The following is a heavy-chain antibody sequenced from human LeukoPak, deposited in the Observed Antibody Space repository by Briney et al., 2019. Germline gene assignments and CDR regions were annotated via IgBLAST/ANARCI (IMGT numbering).Heavy chain of an antibody. V-gene: IGHV3-7*01. Sequence: PSETLSLTCAVYGGSFSGYYWSWVRQAPGKGLEWVANIKQEGSEKYFVDSVKGRFTISRDNAKNSLYLQMNSLRAEDTAVYYCAREAGTGDYWGQGTLVTVSS. D-gene: IGHD6-13*01. CDR1: GGSFSGYY. J-gene: IGHJ4*02. CDR3: AREAGTGDY. CDR2: IKQEGSEK.